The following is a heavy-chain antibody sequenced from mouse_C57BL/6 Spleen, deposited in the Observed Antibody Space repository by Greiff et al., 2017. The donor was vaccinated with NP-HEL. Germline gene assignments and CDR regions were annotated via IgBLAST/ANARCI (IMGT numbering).Heavy chain of an antibody. J-gene: IGHJ3*01. Sequence: EVKLVESGGGLVQPKGSLKLSCAASGFSFNTYAMNWVRQAPGKGLEWVARIRSKSNNYATYYADSVKDRFTISRDDSESMLYLQMNNLKTEDTAMYYCVREDYYDYSSPWFAYWGQGTLVTVSA. CDR2: IRSKSNNYAT. V-gene: IGHV10-1*01. CDR3: VREDYYDYSSPWFAY. CDR1: GFSFNTYA. D-gene: IGHD2-4*01.